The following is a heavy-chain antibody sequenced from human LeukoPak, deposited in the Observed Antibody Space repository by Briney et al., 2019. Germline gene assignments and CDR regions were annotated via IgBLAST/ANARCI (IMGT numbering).Heavy chain of an antibody. CDR3: ARSFDWLFHYFDY. CDR2: INHSGST. CDR1: GGSFSGYY. V-gene: IGHV4-34*01. D-gene: IGHD3-9*01. J-gene: IGHJ4*02. Sequence: SETLSLTCAVYGGSFSGYYWSWIRQPPGKGLEWIGEINHSGSTNYNPSLKSRVTISVDTSKNQFSLKLSSVTAADTAVYYCARSFDWLFHYFDYWGQGTLVTVSS.